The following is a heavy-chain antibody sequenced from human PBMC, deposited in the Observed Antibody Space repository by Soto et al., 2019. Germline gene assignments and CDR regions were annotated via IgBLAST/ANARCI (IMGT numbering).Heavy chain of an antibody. Sequence: QVQLVQSGAEVKKPGASVKVSCKAPRYIFTAYFMHWVRQAPGQGLEWMGWINPNNGATNYGLSFQGRVTMTRDTSISTGYMELSSLRSDDTAVYYCASHAPGARFDPWGQGTLVIVSS. CDR1: RYIFTAYF. CDR2: INPNNGAT. CDR3: ASHAPGARFDP. J-gene: IGHJ5*02. V-gene: IGHV1-2*02.